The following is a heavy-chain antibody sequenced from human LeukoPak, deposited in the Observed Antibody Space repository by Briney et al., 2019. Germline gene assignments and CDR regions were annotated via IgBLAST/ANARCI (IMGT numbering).Heavy chain of an antibody. CDR2: IYSGGST. V-gene: IGHV3-53*01. Sequence: GGSLRLSCAASGFTVSSTYMNWVRQAPGKGLEWVSVIYSGGSTNYADPVKGRFTISRDNSKNTLYLQMNSLRAEDTAVYYCIYGYTLDFWGQGTLVTVSS. CDR3: IYGYTLDF. J-gene: IGHJ4*02. D-gene: IGHD5-18*01. CDR1: GFTVSSTY.